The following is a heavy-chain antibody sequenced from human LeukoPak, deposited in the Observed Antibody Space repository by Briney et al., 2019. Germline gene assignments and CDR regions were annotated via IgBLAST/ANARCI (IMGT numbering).Heavy chain of an antibody. J-gene: IGHJ6*03. V-gene: IGHV4-59*01. CDR3: ARGELRQSFETTYSYYYRYYYMDV. CDR1: GRSISDYY. CDR2: VFDSGST. Sequence: PSETLSLTCTVSGRSISDYYWNWFRQSPGKGLEWIAYVFDSGSTSYNPSFKGRLTISADTSKNQFSLHLTSVTAADTAVYYCARGELRQSFETTYSYYYRYYYMDVWGKGTTVTVSS. D-gene: IGHD3-10*01.